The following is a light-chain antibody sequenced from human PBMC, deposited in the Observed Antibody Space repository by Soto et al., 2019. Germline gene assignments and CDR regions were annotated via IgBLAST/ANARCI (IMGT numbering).Light chain of an antibody. Sequence: EIVMTQSPATLSVSPGERATLSCRASQTVGSNLAWYQQKRGQAPRLLIYDASTGATGIPARFSGSGSGTDFTLTISSLQSEDFALYYCQQYNYWPRTFGQGSKLEIK. CDR3: QQYNYWPRT. J-gene: IGKJ2*01. CDR2: DAS. CDR1: QTVGSN. V-gene: IGKV3D-15*01.